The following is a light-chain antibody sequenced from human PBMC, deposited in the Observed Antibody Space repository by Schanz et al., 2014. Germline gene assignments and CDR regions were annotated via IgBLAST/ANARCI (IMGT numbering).Light chain of an antibody. Sequence: QSALTQPASVSGSPGQSITISCTGTSSDVGTYNYVSWYQHHPGKAPKLMIYDVTDRPSGVSNRFSGSKSGNAASLTISGLQAEDEGDYYCGSYSTTNSLGVFGGGTKVTVL. J-gene: IGLJ3*02. CDR2: DVT. CDR3: GSYSTTNSLGV. CDR1: SSDVGTYNY. V-gene: IGLV2-14*03.